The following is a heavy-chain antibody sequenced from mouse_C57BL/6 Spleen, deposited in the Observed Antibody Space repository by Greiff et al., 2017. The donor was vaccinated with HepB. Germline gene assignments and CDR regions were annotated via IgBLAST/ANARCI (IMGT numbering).Heavy chain of an antibody. CDR1: GYSITSGYY. Sequence: EVKLQESGPGLVKPSQSLSLTCSVTGYSITSGYYWNWIRQFPGNKLEWMGYISYDGSNNYNPSLKNRISITRDTSKNQFFLKLNSVTTEDTATYYCARGPYDYERFAYWGQGTLVTVSA. J-gene: IGHJ3*01. CDR3: ARGPYDYERFAY. CDR2: ISYDGSN. V-gene: IGHV3-6*01. D-gene: IGHD2-4*01.